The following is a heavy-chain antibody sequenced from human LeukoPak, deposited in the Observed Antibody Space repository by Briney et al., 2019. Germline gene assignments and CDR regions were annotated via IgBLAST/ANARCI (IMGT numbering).Heavy chain of an antibody. CDR1: GFTFSSYG. D-gene: IGHD4-11*01. J-gene: IGHJ4*02. V-gene: IGHV3-30*02. CDR2: IRYDGSNK. Sequence: RAGGSLRLSCEASGFTFSSYGMHWVRQAPGKGLEWVAFIRYDGSNKYYADSVKGRFTISRDNSKNTLYLQMNSLRAEDTAVYYCAFESMTTVTFDYWGQGTLVTVSS. CDR3: AFESMTTVTFDY.